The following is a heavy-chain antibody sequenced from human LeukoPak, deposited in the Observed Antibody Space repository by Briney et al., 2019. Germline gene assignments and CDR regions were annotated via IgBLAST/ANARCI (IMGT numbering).Heavy chain of an antibody. D-gene: IGHD3-10*01. CDR1: GFTFSSYS. V-gene: IGHV3-21*01. Sequence: GGSLRLSCAASGFTFSSYSMNWVRQAPGKGLEWVSSISSSSSYIYYADSVKGRFTISRDNAKNSLYLQMSSLRAEDTAVYYCARDRRASGPSDYWGQGTLVTVSS. CDR3: ARDRRASGPSDY. CDR2: ISSSSSYI. J-gene: IGHJ4*02.